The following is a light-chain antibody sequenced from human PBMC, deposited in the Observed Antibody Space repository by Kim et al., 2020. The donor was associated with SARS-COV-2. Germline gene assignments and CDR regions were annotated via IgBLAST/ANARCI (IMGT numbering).Light chain of an antibody. CDR3: TQATEFPWT. CDR2: QVS. J-gene: IGKJ1*01. CDR1: QSLVHVSGNTY. V-gene: IGKV2-24*01. Sequence: EIVLTQTPLSSPVALGQPASISCRSSQSLVHVSGNTYLSWVHQRPGQPPRPLISQVSIRFPGVPDRFSGSGAGTEFTLKISRVEAEDVGVYYCTQATEFPWTFGQGTKVDIK.